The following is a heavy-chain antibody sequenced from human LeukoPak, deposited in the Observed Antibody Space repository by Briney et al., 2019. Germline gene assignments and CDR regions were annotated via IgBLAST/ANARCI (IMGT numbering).Heavy chain of an antibody. CDR1: GFIVSSNY. J-gene: IGHJ4*02. Sequence: PGGSLTLSCAVSGFIVSSNYMSWVRQAPGKGLEWVAVIYKGGSTYYTDSVKGRITISRDNSKNTLYLQMNSLRAEDTAVYYCAGEFAYWGQGTLVTVSS. CDR2: IYKGGST. V-gene: IGHV3-53*01. CDR3: AGEFAY.